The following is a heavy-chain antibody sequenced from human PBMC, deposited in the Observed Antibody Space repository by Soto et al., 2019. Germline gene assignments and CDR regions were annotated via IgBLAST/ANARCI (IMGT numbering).Heavy chain of an antibody. J-gene: IGHJ4*02. CDR1: GFTFDDYV. Sequence: GVSLRLSCAASGFTFDDYVMHWVRQAPGKGLEWVSGISWNSGYIDYAAPVKGRFTISRDDSKYTLYLQMNSLKTEDTAVYYCTNKRGYRSGPPGIFDYWGQGTLVTVSS. CDR2: ISWNSGYI. V-gene: IGHV3-9*01. CDR3: TNKRGYRSGPPGIFDY. D-gene: IGHD5-18*01.